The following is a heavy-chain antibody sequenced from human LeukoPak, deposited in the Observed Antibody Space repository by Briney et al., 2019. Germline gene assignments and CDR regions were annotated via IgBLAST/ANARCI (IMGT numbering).Heavy chain of an antibody. CDR1: GGSISSYY. Sequence: PSETLSLTCTVSGGSISSYYWSWIRQPPGKGLEWIGYIYYSGSTNYNPSLKSRVTISVDTSKNQFSLKLSSVTAADTAVYYCARVRFLEWLPYDAFDIWGQGTMVTVSS. J-gene: IGHJ3*02. D-gene: IGHD3-3*01. CDR2: IYYSGST. V-gene: IGHV4-59*08. CDR3: ARVRFLEWLPYDAFDI.